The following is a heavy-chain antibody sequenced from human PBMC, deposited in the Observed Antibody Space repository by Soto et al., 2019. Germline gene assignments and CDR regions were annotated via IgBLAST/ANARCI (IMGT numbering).Heavy chain of an antibody. Sequence: QVQLVQSGAEVKKPGASVKVSCKASGYTFTSYGISWVRQAPGQGLEWMGWISAYNGNTNYAQKLQGRVTMTTDTSTSTAYMELRSLRSDDTAAYYCARDSWDYYDSSGYSYYFDYWGQGTLVTVSS. CDR2: ISAYNGNT. CDR3: ARDSWDYYDSSGYSYYFDY. CDR1: GYTFTSYG. V-gene: IGHV1-18*01. J-gene: IGHJ4*02. D-gene: IGHD3-22*01.